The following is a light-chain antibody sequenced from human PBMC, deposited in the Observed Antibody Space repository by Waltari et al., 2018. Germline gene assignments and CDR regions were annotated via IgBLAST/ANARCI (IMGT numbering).Light chain of an antibody. CDR2: GTF. CDR3: QQYDISPLT. J-gene: IGKJ4*01. CDR1: QTIRTTY. V-gene: IGKV3-20*01. Sequence: EIVLTQSQGTLSSSPGEGATLSCRNSQTIRTTYLAWYQQKPGQAPTLLIYGTFSRATGIPDRFTGSGSGTNFSLTISSLEPEDFATYYCQQYDISPLTFGGGTKVEIK.